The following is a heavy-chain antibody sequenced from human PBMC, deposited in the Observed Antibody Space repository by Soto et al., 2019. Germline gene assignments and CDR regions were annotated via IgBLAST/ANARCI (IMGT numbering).Heavy chain of an antibody. CDR1: GFTLSSYA. J-gene: IGHJ6*02. CDR3: ARDGAVPEKRYFSVMDV. Sequence: EVQLVESGGGLVQPGESLRVSCAASGFTLSSYAMTWVRQAPGKGLEWLSYISSSVSVINYADSVKGRFTVSRDYAKNSLSLQMNSLSDEDTAVSYCARDGAVPEKRYFSVMDVWGQWTTVTVSS. CDR2: ISSSVSVI. V-gene: IGHV3-48*02. D-gene: IGHD3-9*01.